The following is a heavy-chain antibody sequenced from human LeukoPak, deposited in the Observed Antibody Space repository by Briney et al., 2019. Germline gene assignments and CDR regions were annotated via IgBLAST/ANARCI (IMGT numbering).Heavy chain of an antibody. D-gene: IGHD5-24*01. CDR2: IYYSGST. Sequence: SETLSLTCTVSGGSISSSSYYWGWIRQPPGKGLEWIGSIYYSGSTYYNPSLKSRVTISVDTSKNQFSLKLSSVTAADTAVYYCARQGRDGYNWPEDFQHWGQGTLVTVSS. J-gene: IGHJ1*01. CDR3: ARQGRDGYNWPEDFQH. CDR1: GGSISSSSYY. V-gene: IGHV4-39*01.